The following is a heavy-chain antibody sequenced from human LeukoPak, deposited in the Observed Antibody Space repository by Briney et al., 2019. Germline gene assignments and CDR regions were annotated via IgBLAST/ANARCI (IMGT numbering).Heavy chain of an antibody. CDR2: VSAYKGYT. J-gene: IGHJ4*02. Sequence: ASVWVSCRTSGYVFNSFGITWLRQAPGQGLEWMGWVSAYKGYTSHAQKFQDRVIMTTDTSTTTAYMELRNLKSVDTAVYYCAREAVSFVAVANDGYFDFWGQGSLVIVSS. D-gene: IGHD6-19*01. CDR1: GYVFNSFG. CDR3: AREAVSFVAVANDGYFDF. V-gene: IGHV1-18*01.